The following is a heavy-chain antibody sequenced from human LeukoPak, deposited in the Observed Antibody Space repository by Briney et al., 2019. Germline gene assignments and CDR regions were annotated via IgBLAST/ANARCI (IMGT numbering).Heavy chain of an antibody. D-gene: IGHD3-10*01. CDR3: TTDLGITMIRGVIVF. CDR1: GFTFTNAW. J-gene: IGHJ4*02. CDR2: IKGKGDGETT. Sequence: PGESLRLSCAASGFTFTNAWMSWVRQAPGKGLEWVGRIKGKGDGETTDYAAPVKGRFTMSRDDSKATLYLQMNSLKTEDTAVYFCTTDLGITMIRGVIVFWGQGTLVTVSS. V-gene: IGHV3-15*01.